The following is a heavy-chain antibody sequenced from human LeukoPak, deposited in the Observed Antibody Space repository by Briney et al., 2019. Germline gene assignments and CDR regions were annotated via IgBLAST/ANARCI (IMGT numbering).Heavy chain of an antibody. CDR1: GGSISSYY. CDR3: AREEKTYYYGSGSYPFDY. Sequence: PSETLSLTCTVSGGSISSYYWSWIRQPPGKGLEWIGYIYYSGSTNYNPSLKSRVTISVDTSKNQFSLKLSSVTAADTAVYYCAREEKTYYYGSGSYPFDYWGQGTLVTVSS. D-gene: IGHD3-10*01. J-gene: IGHJ4*02. V-gene: IGHV4-59*12. CDR2: IYYSGST.